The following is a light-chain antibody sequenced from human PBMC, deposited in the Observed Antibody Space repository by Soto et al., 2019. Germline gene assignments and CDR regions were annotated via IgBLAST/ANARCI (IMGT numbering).Light chain of an antibody. V-gene: IGLV2-8*01. CDR2: EVS. Sequence: QSALTQPPSASGSPGQSVTISSTGTSSDVGGYNYVSWYQQHPGKAPKLIISEVSKRPSAVPDRFSGSKSGNTASLTVSGLQAEDEADYYCTSHAGSNNYVFGTGTKLTVL. J-gene: IGLJ1*01. CDR3: TSHAGSNNYV. CDR1: SSDVGGYNY.